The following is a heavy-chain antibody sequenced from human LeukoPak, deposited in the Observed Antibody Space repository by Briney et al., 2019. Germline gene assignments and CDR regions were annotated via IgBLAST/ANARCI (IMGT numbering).Heavy chain of an antibody. V-gene: IGHV3-30*03. D-gene: IGHD3-22*01. CDR1: GFTFSNYG. CDR2: ISYDGYNA. CDR3: ATSMYYYDRNGYYPYYFDY. Sequence: GGSLRLSCAPSGFTFSNYGMQWVRQAPGKGLDWVAVISYDGYNAYYADSVKGRFTIPRDNSKNTLYLQMNSLRDEDTAVYYCATSMYYYDRNGYYPYYFDYWGQGTLVTVSS. J-gene: IGHJ4*02.